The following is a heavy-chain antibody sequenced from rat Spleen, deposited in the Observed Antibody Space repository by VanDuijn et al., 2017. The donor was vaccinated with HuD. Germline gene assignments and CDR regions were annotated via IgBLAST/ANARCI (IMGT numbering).Heavy chain of an antibody. Sequence: EVQLVASGGGLVQPGRSLKLSCTASGFTFSSFPMAWVRQAPTKGLEWVATISTSGGSTYYRDSVKGRFPISRDNAKSTLSLQMDSLRSEDTATYYCERRHYGYTDYFDYWGQGVMVTVSS. J-gene: IGHJ2*01. V-gene: IGHV5-46*01. D-gene: IGHD1-9*01. CDR2: ISTSGGST. CDR1: GFTFSSFP. CDR3: ERRHYGYTDYFDY.